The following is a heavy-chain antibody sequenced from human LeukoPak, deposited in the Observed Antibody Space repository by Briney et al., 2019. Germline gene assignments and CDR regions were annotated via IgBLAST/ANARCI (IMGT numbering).Heavy chain of an antibody. V-gene: IGHV3-30-3*01. D-gene: IGHD1-1*01. J-gene: IGHJ4*02. CDR3: AILDPPGFDY. CDR1: GFTFSDYY. CDR2: ISNDGSSK. Sequence: GGSLRLSCAASGFTFSDYYMSWIRQAPGKGLEWVAVISNDGSSKYYGDPVKGRFTISRDNSKNTLYLQMNSLRAEDTAVYYYAILDPPGFDYWGQGTLVTVSS.